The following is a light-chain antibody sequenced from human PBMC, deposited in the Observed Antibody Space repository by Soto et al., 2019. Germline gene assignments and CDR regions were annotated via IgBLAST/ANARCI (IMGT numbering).Light chain of an antibody. CDR2: EVT. CDR3: NSYTSTKTYV. J-gene: IGLJ1*01. V-gene: IGLV2-14*01. CDR1: SSDIGDYNY. Sequence: QSVLTQPASVSGSPGQSITISCTGTSSDIGDYNYFSWFQQHPGRAPKLLIFEVTNRPSGVSNRFSVSKSGYTASLTISGLQTEDEADYYCNSYTSTKTYVFGTGTKVTVL.